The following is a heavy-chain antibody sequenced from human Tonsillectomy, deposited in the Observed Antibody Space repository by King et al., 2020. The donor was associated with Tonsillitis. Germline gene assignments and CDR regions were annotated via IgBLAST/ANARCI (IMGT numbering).Heavy chain of an antibody. Sequence: QLVQSGAEVKKPRSSVKVSCKASGGTFSSYPISWVRQAPGQGLEWMGGIIPIFGAPNYAQKFQGRVTITADESTSTAYMELSSLRSDDTAVYYCARAHEPFRNDAFDIWGQGTTVTVSS. J-gene: IGHJ3*02. CDR3: ARAHEPFRNDAFDI. D-gene: IGHD3-3*02. CDR1: GGTFSSYP. V-gene: IGHV1-69*12. CDR2: IIPIFGAP.